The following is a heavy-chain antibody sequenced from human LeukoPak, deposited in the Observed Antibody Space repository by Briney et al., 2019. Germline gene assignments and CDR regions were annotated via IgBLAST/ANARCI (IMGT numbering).Heavy chain of an antibody. CDR1: GFTFSSYE. J-gene: IGHJ3*02. V-gene: IGHV3-48*03. Sequence: GGSLRLSCAASGFTFSSYEMNWVREAPGKGLEWISYITNSGTTLDYADSVKGRFTISRDNAKNSLYLQMNSLRAEDTAVYYCARGSDSSGYRISDAFDIWGQGTMVTVSS. CDR3: ARGSDSSGYRISDAFDI. D-gene: IGHD3-22*01. CDR2: ITNSGTTL.